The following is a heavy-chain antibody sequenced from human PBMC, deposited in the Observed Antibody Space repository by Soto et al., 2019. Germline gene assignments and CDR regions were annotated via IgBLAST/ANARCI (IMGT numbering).Heavy chain of an antibody. V-gene: IGHV4-61*08. CDR1: GGSISRGGYS. J-gene: IGHJ4*02. Sequence: ETLSLTCAVSGGSISRGGYSWGWIRQSPDKGLEWIGYIYNSGRYNYNPSLESRLTISIDTSKNQFSQRLASVTAADTAVYYCARTLPNRQLFDSWSQGTLVTVSS. D-gene: IGHD1-1*01. CDR3: ARTLPNRQLFDS. CDR2: IYNSGRY.